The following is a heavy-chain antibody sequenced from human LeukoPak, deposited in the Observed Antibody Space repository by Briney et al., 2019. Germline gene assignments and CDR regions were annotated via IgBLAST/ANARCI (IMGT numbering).Heavy chain of an antibody. CDR2: VRGSGGST. Sequence: PGGSLRLSCAASGFTFSSYAMNWVRQAPGKGLEWVSVVRGSGGSTYYADSVKGRFTISRDNSKNTLYLQMNSLRAEDAAVYYCAKDSSSWYYYGMDVWGQGTTVTVSS. CDR3: AKDSSSWYYYGMDV. V-gene: IGHV3-23*01. J-gene: IGHJ6*02. D-gene: IGHD6-13*01. CDR1: GFTFSSYA.